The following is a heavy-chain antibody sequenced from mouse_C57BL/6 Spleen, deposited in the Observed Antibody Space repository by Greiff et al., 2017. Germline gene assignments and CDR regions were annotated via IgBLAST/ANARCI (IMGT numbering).Heavy chain of an antibody. D-gene: IGHD2-5*01. V-gene: IGHV1-9*01. CDR3: ARKPYYSNYDYAMDY. CDR1: GYTFPGYW. J-gene: IGHJ4*01. CDR2: ILPGSGST. Sequence: QVQLKQSGAELMQPGASVQLSCKATGYTFPGYWIEWVKQRPGHGLEWIGEILPGSGSTNYNEKFKGKATFTADTSSNTAYMQLSSLTTEDSAIYYCARKPYYSNYDYAMDYWGQGTSVTVSS.